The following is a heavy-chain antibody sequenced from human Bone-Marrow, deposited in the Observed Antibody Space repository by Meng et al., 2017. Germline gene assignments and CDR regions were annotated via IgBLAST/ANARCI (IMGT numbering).Heavy chain of an antibody. CDR3: ARDEDISAAGKLFGDY. V-gene: IGHV1-2*06. Sequence: VQLVQLGAEVKKPGATVKISCKVSGYTFTSFDINWVRQATGQGLEWMGRIDPNNDHTQYAQNFQGRVTMTSDTSISTVYMELNGLRSDDTAVYYCARDEDISAAGKLFGDYWGQGTLVTVSS. CDR2: IDPNNDHT. J-gene: IGHJ4*02. CDR1: GYTFTSFD. D-gene: IGHD6-13*01.